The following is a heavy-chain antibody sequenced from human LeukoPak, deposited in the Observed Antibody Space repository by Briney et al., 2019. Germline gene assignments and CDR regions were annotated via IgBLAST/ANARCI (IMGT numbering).Heavy chain of an antibody. CDR1: GGSISSYY. V-gene: IGHV4-4*07. J-gene: IGHJ6*03. Sequence: SETLSLTCTVSGGSISSYYWSWIRQPAGKGLEWIGRIQASGSTIYNPSLKSRVTMSVDTSKNQFSLKVTSVTAADTAVYYCARGGGITGTTARLAAYYYYYMDVWGKGTTVTVSS. D-gene: IGHD1-7*01. CDR2: IQASGST. CDR3: ARGGGITGTTARLAAYYYYYMDV.